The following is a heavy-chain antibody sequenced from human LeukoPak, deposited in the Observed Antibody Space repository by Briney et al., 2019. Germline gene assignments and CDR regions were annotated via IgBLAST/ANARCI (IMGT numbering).Heavy chain of an antibody. CDR3: ARERITMIVVVYVDY. D-gene: IGHD3-22*01. J-gene: IGHJ4*02. V-gene: IGHV4-61*02. CDR2: IYTSGST. Sequence: SETLSLTCTVSGGSISSGSYYWSWIRQPAGKGLEWIGRIYTSGSTNYNPSLKSRVTISVDTSKNQLSLKLSSVTAADTAVYYCARERITMIVVVYVDYWGQGTLVTVSS. CDR1: GGSISSGSYY.